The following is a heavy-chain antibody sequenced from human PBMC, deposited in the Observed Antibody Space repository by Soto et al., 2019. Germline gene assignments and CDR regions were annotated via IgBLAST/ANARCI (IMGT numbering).Heavy chain of an antibody. J-gene: IGHJ4*02. V-gene: IGHV4-59*01. D-gene: IGHD3-3*01. CDR1: GGSISSYY. Sequence: LSLACTVSGGSISSYYWSWIRQPPGKGLEWIGYIYYSGSTNYNPSLTSRVSISVDTSKNQFSLKLSSVTAADTAVYYCASGPHYDFWSCHTPHHDYWGQGTLVTVSS. CDR3: ASGPHYDFWSCHTPHHDY. CDR2: IYYSGST.